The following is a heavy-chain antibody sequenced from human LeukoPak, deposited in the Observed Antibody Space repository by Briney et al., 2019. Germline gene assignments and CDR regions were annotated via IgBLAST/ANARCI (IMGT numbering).Heavy chain of an antibody. CDR3: VRDDGNRTGSTYFDAFDI. Sequence: PGGSLRLSCVASGFTFNRYWMIWVRQAPGKGLEWVANVNRDGNEKHYVDSVEGRFTISRDNAKNSLFLQMNSLRNEDTAVCYCVRDDGNRTGSTYFDAFDIWGRGTLVTVSS. CDR1: GFTFNRYW. J-gene: IGHJ3*02. V-gene: IGHV3-7*03. CDR2: VNRDGNEK. D-gene: IGHD3-9*01.